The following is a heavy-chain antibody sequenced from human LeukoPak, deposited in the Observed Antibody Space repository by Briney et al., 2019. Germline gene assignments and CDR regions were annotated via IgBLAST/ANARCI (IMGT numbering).Heavy chain of an antibody. CDR1: GFTFDDYA. Sequence: PGRSLRLSCAASGFTFDDYAMHWVRQAPGKGLEWVSGISWNSGSIGYADSVKGRFTISRDNAKNSLYLQMNSLRAEDTALYYCAKDYDTLGIAAAGIDYWSQGTLVTVSS. D-gene: IGHD6-13*01. V-gene: IGHV3-9*01. CDR3: AKDYDTLGIAAAGIDY. J-gene: IGHJ4*02. CDR2: ISWNSGSI.